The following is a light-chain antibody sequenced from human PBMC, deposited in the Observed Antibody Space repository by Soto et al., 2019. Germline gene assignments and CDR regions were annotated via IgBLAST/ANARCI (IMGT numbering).Light chain of an antibody. Sequence: QSALTQPASVSGSPGQSITISCTGSSSDIGGYNYVSWYRQHPGKAPKLMIYEVNNRPSGVSNRFSGSKSGNTASLTISGLQAEDEADYYCSSYTSSSTWVFGGGTKLTVL. CDR1: SSDIGGYNY. CDR3: SSYTSSSTWV. V-gene: IGLV2-14*01. CDR2: EVN. J-gene: IGLJ2*01.